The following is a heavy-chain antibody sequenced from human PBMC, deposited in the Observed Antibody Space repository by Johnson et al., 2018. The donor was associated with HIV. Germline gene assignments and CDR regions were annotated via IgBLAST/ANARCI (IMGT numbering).Heavy chain of an antibody. CDR2: ISYDGSDK. V-gene: IGHV3-30*04. CDR1: GFTFSNYA. Sequence: QVQLVESGGGVVQPGRSLRLSCAASGFTFSNYAMHWVRQAPGRGLEWVAVISYDGSDKYYADSVRGRFTISRDNSKNTLYLQMNSLRAEDTAVYYCARGPSAYCGGDCPGGAFDIWGQGTMVTVSS. CDR3: ARGPSAYCGGDCPGGAFDI. D-gene: IGHD2-21*02. J-gene: IGHJ3*02.